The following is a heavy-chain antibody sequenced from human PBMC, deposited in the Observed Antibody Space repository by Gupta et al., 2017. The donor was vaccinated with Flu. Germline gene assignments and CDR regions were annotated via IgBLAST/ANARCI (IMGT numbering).Heavy chain of an antibody. V-gene: IGHV3-30*18. CDR2: ISYDGSNR. Sequence: SYGMHWVRQAPDKGLEWVAVISYDGSNRYYADSVKGRFTITRDNSKNTLYLQMNSLRTEDTAVYYCAKDWKWIYKNYGMNVWCLGTTVTVSS. J-gene: IGHJ6*02. D-gene: IGHD1-1*01. CDR1: SYG. CDR3: AKDWKWIYKNYGMNV.